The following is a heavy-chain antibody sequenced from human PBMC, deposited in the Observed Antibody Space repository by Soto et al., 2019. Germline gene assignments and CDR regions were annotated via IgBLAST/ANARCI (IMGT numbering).Heavy chain of an antibody. D-gene: IGHD3-3*01. J-gene: IGHJ5*02. CDR1: GYSFTSYW. Sequence: GESLKISCKGSGYSFTSYWIGWVRQMPGKGLEWMGIIYPGDSDTRYSPSFQGQVTISADKSISTAYLQWSSLKASDTAMYYCARLRFSAVLLQPFDPWGQGTLVTVSS. CDR2: IYPGDSDT. V-gene: IGHV5-51*01. CDR3: ARLRFSAVLLQPFDP.